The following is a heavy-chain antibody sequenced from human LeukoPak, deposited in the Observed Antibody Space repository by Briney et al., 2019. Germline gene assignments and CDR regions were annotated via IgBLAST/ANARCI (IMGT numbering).Heavy chain of an antibody. Sequence: SETLSLTCTVSGGSISSGGYYWSWLRQHPEKGLEWIGYIYYSGTTYYNPSLKSRVTISVDTSKNQFSLKLSSVTAADTAVYYCARAPDYTPLKTYFDYWGQGTLVTVSS. CDR3: ARAPDYTPLKTYFDY. CDR1: GGSISSGGYY. J-gene: IGHJ4*02. CDR2: IYYSGTT. D-gene: IGHD2-2*02. V-gene: IGHV4-31*03.